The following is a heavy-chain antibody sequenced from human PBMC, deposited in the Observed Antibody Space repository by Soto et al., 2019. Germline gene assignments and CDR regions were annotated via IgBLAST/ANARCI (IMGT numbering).Heavy chain of an antibody. CDR1: GGSFSGYY. D-gene: IGHD1-26*01. V-gene: IGHV4-34*01. CDR3: AVTGGSYSVDY. CDR2: INHSGST. Sequence: TLSLTCAVYGGSFSGYYWSWIRQPPGKGLEWIGEINHSGSTNYNPSLKSRVTISVGTSKNQFSLKLSSVTAADTAVYYCAVTGGSYSVDYWGQGTLVTVSS. J-gene: IGHJ4*02.